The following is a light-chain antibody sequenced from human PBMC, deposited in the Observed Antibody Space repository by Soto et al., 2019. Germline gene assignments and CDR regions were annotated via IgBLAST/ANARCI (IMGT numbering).Light chain of an antibody. CDR3: MQGTHWPYT. CDR2: EVS. CDR1: QSLVYSNGNTY. J-gene: IGKJ2*01. Sequence: DVVMTQSPLSLPVTLGQPASISCRSSQSLVYSNGNTYLSWFQQRPGQSTRRLIYEVSNRDSGVPDRFSGSGSGTDFTLKISRVEAEDVGVYYCMQGTHWPYTFGQGTKLDIK. V-gene: IGKV2-30*01.